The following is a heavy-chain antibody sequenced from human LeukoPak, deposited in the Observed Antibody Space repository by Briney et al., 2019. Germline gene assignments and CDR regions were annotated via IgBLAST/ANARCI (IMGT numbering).Heavy chain of an antibody. CDR3: ARVPTGDGWFDY. J-gene: IGHJ4*02. V-gene: IGHV4-39*07. CDR1: GGSISSSSYY. CDR2: IYYSGST. D-gene: IGHD7-27*01. Sequence: SETLSLTCTVSGGSISSSSYYWGWIRQPPGKGLEWIGSIYYSGSTYYNPSLKSRVTISVDTSKNQFSLKLSSVTAADTAVYYCARVPTGDGWFDYWGQGTLVTVSS.